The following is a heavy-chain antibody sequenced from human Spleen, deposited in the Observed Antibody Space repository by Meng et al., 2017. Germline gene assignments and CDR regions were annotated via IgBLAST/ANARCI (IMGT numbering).Heavy chain of an antibody. CDR2: SGWNSGSI. Sequence: SLMISCAASGFSFDDYGMNWVRQAPGECLEWVSGSGWNSGSIVYADSVKGRFTISRDNAKNSLYLQMTSLRAEDTALYYCATRLGGDLSYWGQGTLVTVSS. CDR3: ATRLGGDLSY. V-gene: IGHV3-9*01. CDR1: GFSFDDYG. J-gene: IGHJ4*02. D-gene: IGHD2-21*02.